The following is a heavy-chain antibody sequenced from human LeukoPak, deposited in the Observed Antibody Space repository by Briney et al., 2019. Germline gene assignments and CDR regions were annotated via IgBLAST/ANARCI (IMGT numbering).Heavy chain of an antibody. CDR2: IYTSGST. D-gene: IGHD6-13*01. Sequence: SETLSLTCTVSGGSISSGSYYWSWIRQPAGKGLEWIGRIYTSGSTNYNPSLESRVTISVDTSKNQFSLKLSSVTAADTAVYYCARDVFGIAAADIFFDYWGQGTLVTVSS. CDR1: GGSISSGSYY. J-gene: IGHJ4*02. V-gene: IGHV4-61*02. CDR3: ARDVFGIAAADIFFDY.